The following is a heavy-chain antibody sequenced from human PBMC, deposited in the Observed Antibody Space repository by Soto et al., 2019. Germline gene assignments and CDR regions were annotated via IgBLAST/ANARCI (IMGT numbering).Heavy chain of an antibody. CDR3: ARGFCSGNDCYLHFDS. V-gene: IGHV4-34*01. D-gene: IGHD2-21*02. CDR2: ISHSGIT. CDR1: AGSFSSYY. J-gene: IGHJ4*02. Sequence: SETLSLTCAVHAGSFSSYYWTWIRKPPGKGLEWIGEISHSGITNYNPSLKSRVSVSVDTSKNQFSLNLTSVTAADTAVYWCARGFCSGNDCYLHFDSWGQGTLVTVSS.